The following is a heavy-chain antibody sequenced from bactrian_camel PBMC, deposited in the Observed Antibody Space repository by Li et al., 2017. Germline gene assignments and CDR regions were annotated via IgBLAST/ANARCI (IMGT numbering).Heavy chain of an antibody. CDR3: AKAEYGGSSYKF. V-gene: IGHV3S1*01. CDR1: GFTFATQA. Sequence: HVQLVESGGGLVQPGGSLRLSCAASGFTFATQAMAWVRQAPGKGLEWISAINSGATSTYYGDSVNGRFTISRDNANNTLFLQLNSLKTEDTAVYYCAKAEYGGSSYKFWGQGTQVTVS. J-gene: IGHJ4*01. CDR2: INSGATST. D-gene: IGHD6*01.